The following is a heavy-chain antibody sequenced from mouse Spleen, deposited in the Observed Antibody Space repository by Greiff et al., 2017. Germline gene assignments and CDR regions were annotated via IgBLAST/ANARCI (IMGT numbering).Heavy chain of an antibody. D-gene: IGHD2-14*01. V-gene: IGHV3-6*01. Sequence: VQLKESGPGLVKPSQSLSLTCSVPGYSIPSGYYWNWIRQFPGNKLEWMGYISYDGSNNYNPSLKNRISITRDTSKNQFFLKLNSVTTEDTATYYCARGDRYDVPVDYWGQGTSVTVSS. CDR2: ISYDGSN. J-gene: IGHJ4*01. CDR3: ARGDRYDVPVDY. CDR1: GYSIPSGYY.